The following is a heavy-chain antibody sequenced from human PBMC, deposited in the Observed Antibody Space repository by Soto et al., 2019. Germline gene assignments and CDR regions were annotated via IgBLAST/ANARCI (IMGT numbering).Heavy chain of an antibody. Sequence: QVQLVQSGAEVKKPGASVRVSCKASGYIFTSYYLHWVRQAPGQGLEWMGLINPSGGSTTYAQRFQGRVTMTRDTSTSTVYLELSSLRTDDTAVYYCARFGDMAAGVDFWGQGTLVTVSS. CDR1: GYIFTSYY. CDR2: INPSGGST. J-gene: IGHJ4*02. V-gene: IGHV1-46*01. D-gene: IGHD3-16*01. CDR3: ARFGDMAAGVDF.